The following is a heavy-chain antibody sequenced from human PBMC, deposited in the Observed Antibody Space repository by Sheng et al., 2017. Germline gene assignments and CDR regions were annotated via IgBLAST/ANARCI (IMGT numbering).Heavy chain of an antibody. CDR3: ALIRCGGYNGNYYYYGMDV. CDR2: IDWDDDK. V-gene: IGHV2-70*01. J-gene: IGHJ6*02. CDR1: GFSLSTSGMC. D-gene: IGHD5-12*01. Sequence: QVTLRESGPALVKPTQTLTLTCTFSGFSLSTSGMCVSWIRQPPGKALEWLALIDWDDDKYYSTSLKTRLTISKDTSKNQVVLTMTNMDPVDTATYYCALIRCGGYNGNYYYYGMDVWGQGTTVTVSS.